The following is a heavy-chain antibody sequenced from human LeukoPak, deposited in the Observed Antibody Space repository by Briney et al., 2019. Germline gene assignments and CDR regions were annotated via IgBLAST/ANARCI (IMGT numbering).Heavy chain of an antibody. V-gene: IGHV3-9*01. Sequence: PGGSLRLSCAASGFTFDDYGMHWVRHAPGEGLEWVSGISWNSGSIGYADSVKGRFTISRDNAKNSLYLQMNSLRDEDTALYYCAKGIWRQPFDTWGQGTVVTVSP. CDR1: GFTFDDYG. CDR2: ISWNSGSI. J-gene: IGHJ3*02. D-gene: IGHD5-18*01. CDR3: AKGIWRQPFDT.